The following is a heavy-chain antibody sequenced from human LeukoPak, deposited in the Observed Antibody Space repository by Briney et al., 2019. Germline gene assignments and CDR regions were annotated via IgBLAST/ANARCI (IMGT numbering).Heavy chain of an antibody. J-gene: IGHJ4*02. D-gene: IGHD6-19*01. CDR1: GGSFSGYY. V-gene: IGHV4-34*01. CDR3: ASLRGARRAVADFDY. CDR2: INHSGST. Sequence: SDTLSLTCDAYGGSFSGYYWSWIRQPPGKGLEWIGEINHSGSTNYNPSLKSRVTISVDTSKNQFSLKLSSVTAADTAVYYCASLRGARRAVADFDYWGQGTLVTVSS.